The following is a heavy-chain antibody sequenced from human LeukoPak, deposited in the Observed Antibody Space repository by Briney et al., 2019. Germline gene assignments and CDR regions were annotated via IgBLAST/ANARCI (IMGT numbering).Heavy chain of an antibody. D-gene: IGHD4/OR15-4a*01. J-gene: IGHJ5*02. CDR1: GDYITSGEYY. V-gene: IGHV4-39*07. Sequence: SETLSLTCSVSGDYITSGEYYWPWLRQPPGKGLEWLGSVYYSGSIKYIPSLCGRASITRDMSKNQFSLNLNSVNATDTAVYYCARRDYAAWFDPWGQGTLVTVSS. CDR2: VYYSGSI. CDR3: ARRDYAAWFDP.